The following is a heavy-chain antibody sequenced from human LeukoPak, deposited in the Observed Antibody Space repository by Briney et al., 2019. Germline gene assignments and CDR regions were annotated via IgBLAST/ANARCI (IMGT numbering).Heavy chain of an antibody. CDR3: AREVPNYYYMDV. CDR1: GGSISSSSYY. V-gene: IGHV4-39*02. J-gene: IGHJ6*03. Sequence: PSETLSLTCTVSGGSISSSSYYWGWIRQPPGKGLEWIGSIYYSGSTYYNPSLKSRVTISVDTSKNNFSLRLSSVTAADTAVYYCAREVPNYYYMDVWGIGTTVTISS. CDR2: IYYSGST. D-gene: IGHD3-10*01.